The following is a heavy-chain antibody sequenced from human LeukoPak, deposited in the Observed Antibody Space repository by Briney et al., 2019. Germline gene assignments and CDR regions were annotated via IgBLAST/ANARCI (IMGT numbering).Heavy chain of an antibody. CDR1: GFTVSNNY. D-gene: IGHD3-10*01. J-gene: IGHJ4*02. Sequence: QSGGSLRLSCAASGFTVSNNYMSWVRQAPGKGLEWVSVTYSGGSTYYADSVKGRFTISRDNSKNTLYLQMNSLRAEDTAVYYCARGGVALIVPILWGQGTLVTVSS. V-gene: IGHV3-53*01. CDR3: ARGGVALIVPIL. CDR2: TYSGGST.